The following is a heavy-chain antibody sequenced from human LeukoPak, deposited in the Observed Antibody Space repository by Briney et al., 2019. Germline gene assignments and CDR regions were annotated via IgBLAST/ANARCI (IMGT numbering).Heavy chain of an antibody. J-gene: IGHJ5*02. D-gene: IGHD2-15*01. Sequence: SETLSLTCTVSGGSISSSSYSWGWIRQPPGKGLEWIGSIYYSGSTYYNPSLKSRVTISVDTSKNQFSLKLSSVTAADTAVYYCARPRGYCSGGSCSLGTGLSWFDPWGQGTLVTVSS. CDR1: GGSISSSSYS. CDR2: IYYSGST. CDR3: ARPRGYCSGGSCSLGTGLSWFDP. V-gene: IGHV4-39*01.